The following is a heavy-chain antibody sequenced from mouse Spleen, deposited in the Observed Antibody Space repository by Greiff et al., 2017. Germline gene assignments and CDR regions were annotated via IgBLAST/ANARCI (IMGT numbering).Heavy chain of an antibody. CDR3: ARELGLYFDY. CDR1: GYTFTSYW. D-gene: IGHD4-1*01. J-gene: IGHJ2*01. CDR2: IDPSDSYT. V-gene: IGHV1-59*01. Sequence: VQLQQPGAELVRPGTSVKLSCKASGYTFTSYWMHWVKQRPGQGLEWIGVIDPSDSYTNYNQKFKGKATLTVDTSSSTAYMQLSSLTSEDSAVYYCARELGLYFDYWGQGTTLTVSS.